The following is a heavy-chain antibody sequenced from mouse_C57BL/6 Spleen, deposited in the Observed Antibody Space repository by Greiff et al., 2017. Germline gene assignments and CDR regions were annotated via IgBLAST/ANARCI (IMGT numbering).Heavy chain of an antibody. CDR3: ARSETIYYGNVDY. D-gene: IGHD2-1*01. V-gene: IGHV1-81*01. J-gene: IGHJ2*01. Sequence: QVQLQQPGAELARPGASVKLSCKASGYTFTSYGISWVKQRTGQGLEWIGEIYPRSGNTYYNEKFKGKATLTADKSSSTAYMELSSLTSEDSAVYLCARSETIYYGNVDYWGQGTTLKVSS. CDR2: IYPRSGNT. CDR1: GYTFTSYG.